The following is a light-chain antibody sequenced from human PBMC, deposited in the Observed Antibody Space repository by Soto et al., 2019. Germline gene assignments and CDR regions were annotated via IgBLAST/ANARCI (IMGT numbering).Light chain of an antibody. V-gene: IGKV1-39*01. CDR2: AAS. Sequence: DIQMTQSPSSLSASVGDRVTITCRASQYIGIYLNWYQKKPGKAPKVLIHAASRVQSGVPSTFSASGSGTDCALTISSLQPEDFATYYCHQTYANPWTFGQGTKVDIK. J-gene: IGKJ1*01. CDR3: HQTYANPWT. CDR1: QYIGIY.